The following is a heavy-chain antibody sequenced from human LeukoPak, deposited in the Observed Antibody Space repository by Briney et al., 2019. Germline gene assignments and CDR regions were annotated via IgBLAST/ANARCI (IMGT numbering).Heavy chain of an antibody. CDR1: GFTFSSYG. V-gene: IGHV3-33*01. D-gene: IGHD3-3*01. Sequence: GGSLRLSCAASGFTFSSYGTHWVRQAPGKGLEWVAAIWYDGSNKYYADSVKGRFTISRDNSKNMLYLQMNSLRAEDTAVYYCARDRGDFWSDYYGFDPWGQGTLVTVSS. CDR2: IWYDGSNK. J-gene: IGHJ5*02. CDR3: ARDRGDFWSDYYGFDP.